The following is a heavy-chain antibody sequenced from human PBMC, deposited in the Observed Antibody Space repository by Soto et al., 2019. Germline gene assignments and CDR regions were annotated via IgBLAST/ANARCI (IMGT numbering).Heavy chain of an antibody. V-gene: IGHV4-4*02. J-gene: IGHJ3*02. CDR3: ATWGSTAFDI. D-gene: IGHD3-16*01. CDR2: TYHSGNT. Sequence: QLQESGPGLVEPSGTLSLTCAVSRGSMSSSDWWCWVRQAPGKGLEWIGETYHSGNTNYNPSLKSRVTLSVDNSKNQFSLPLTSVTAADTGVYYCATWGSTAFDIWGQGTMVTVSS. CDR1: RGSMSSSDW.